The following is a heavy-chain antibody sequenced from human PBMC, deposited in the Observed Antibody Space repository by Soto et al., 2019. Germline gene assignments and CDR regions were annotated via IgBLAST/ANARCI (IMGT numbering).Heavy chain of an antibody. CDR2: MSSSGSTI. V-gene: IGHV3-11*01. CDR3: ASLYGSGSYFGYYYGMDV. D-gene: IGHD3-10*01. CDR1: GFTFSDYY. Sequence: QVQLVESGGGLVKPGGSLRLSCAASGFTFSDYYMSWIRQAPGKGLEWVSYMSSSGSTIYYADSVKGRFTISRDNAKNSLYLQMNSLRAEDTAMYYCASLYGSGSYFGYYYGMDVWGQGTTVTVSS. J-gene: IGHJ6*02.